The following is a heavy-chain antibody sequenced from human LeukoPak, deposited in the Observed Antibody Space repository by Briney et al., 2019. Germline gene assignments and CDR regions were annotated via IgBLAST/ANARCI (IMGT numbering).Heavy chain of an antibody. CDR3: AMYYYDSSGYHYEGAFDI. CDR1: GASISSISYY. CDR2: IYYSGST. Sequence: SETLSLTFTVSGASISSISYYWGWIRQPPGKGLEWIGSIYYSGSTYYYPPLKSRVTISVDTSKNQFSLKLSSVTAADRAVYYCAMYYYDSSGYHYEGAFDIWGQGTMVTVSS. J-gene: IGHJ3*02. D-gene: IGHD3-22*01. V-gene: IGHV4-39*01.